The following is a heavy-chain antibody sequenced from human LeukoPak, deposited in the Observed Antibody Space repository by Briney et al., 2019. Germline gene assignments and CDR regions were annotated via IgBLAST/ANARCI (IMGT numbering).Heavy chain of an antibody. CDR1: GYTFTAYY. V-gene: IGHV1-2*02. CDR2: INANSGGT. D-gene: IGHD5-12*01. CDR3: ARDCGYDSQRMNYFDY. J-gene: IGHJ4*02. Sequence: ASVKVSCKASGYTFTAYYMHWVRQAPGQGLEWMGWINANSGGTDYAQKFQGRVTMTRGTSTSTAYMELSSLRSDDTAVYYCARDCGYDSQRMNYFDYWGQGTPVTVSS.